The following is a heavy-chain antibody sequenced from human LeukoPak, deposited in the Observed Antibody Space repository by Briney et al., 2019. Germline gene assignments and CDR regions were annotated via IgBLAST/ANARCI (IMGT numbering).Heavy chain of an antibody. J-gene: IGHJ1*01. Sequence: GGSLRLSCAASGFTFSNYAMNWVRQAPGKGLEWVSTISTTGNSRYYADSVEGRFTVSRDNSKNTLYLQMNSLRAEDTAVYYCAKSPDSGDYPQGFHHWGQGTLVTDSS. V-gene: IGHV3-23*01. CDR3: AKSPDSGDYPQGFHH. D-gene: IGHD4-17*01. CDR1: GFTFSNYA. CDR2: ISTTGNSR.